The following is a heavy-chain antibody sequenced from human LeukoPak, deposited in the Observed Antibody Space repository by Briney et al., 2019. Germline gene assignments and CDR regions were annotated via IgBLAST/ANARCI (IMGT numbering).Heavy chain of an antibody. D-gene: IGHD2-2*01. CDR2: NYYSGST. V-gene: IGHV4-59*01. CDR3: ARSVVLYYFDY. Sequence: PSETLSLTCTVSGDSMSNYYWSWIRQPPGKGLEWIGYNYYSGSTSYNPSLKSRVTISEDTSKNQFSLKLSSVTAADTAVYYCARSVVLYYFDYWGQGNLVTVSS. J-gene: IGHJ4*02. CDR1: GDSMSNYY.